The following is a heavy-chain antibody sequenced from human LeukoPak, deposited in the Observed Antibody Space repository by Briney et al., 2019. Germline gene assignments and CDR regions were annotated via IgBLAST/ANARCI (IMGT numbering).Heavy chain of an antibody. D-gene: IGHD1-26*01. V-gene: IGHV3-11*01. Sequence: GGSLRLSCAASGFTFSDYYMSWIRQAPGKGLEWVSYISSSGSTIYYADSVKGRFTISRDNAKNPLYLQMNSLRAEDTAVYYCARAERELLEEYFQHWGQGTLVTVSS. CDR2: ISSSGSTI. CDR3: ARAERELLEEYFQH. J-gene: IGHJ1*01. CDR1: GFTFSDYY.